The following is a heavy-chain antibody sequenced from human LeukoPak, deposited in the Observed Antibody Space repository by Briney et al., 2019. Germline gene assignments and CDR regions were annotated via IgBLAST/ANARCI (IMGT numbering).Heavy chain of an antibody. CDR1: GFTFSSYG. D-gene: IGHD5-24*01. CDR3: AKQDGEVATLDWFDP. J-gene: IGHJ5*02. V-gene: IGHV3-30*18. CDR2: ISYEGGTK. Sequence: GGSLRLSCAASGFTFSSYGMHWVRQAPGKGLEWVAVISYEGGTKYYADSVTGRFTISRDNSKNTLYLQVNSLRVEDTAVYYCAKQDGEVATLDWFDPWGQGTLVTVSS.